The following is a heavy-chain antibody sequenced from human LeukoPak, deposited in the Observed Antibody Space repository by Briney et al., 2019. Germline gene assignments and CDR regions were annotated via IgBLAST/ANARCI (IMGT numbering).Heavy chain of an antibody. CDR2: ISSSSSTI. V-gene: IGHV3-48*01. Sequence: GGSLRLSCAASGFTFSTYSMNWVRQAPGKGLEWVSYISSSSSTIYYADSVKGRFTISRDNAKNSLYLQMNSLRAEDTAVYYCARDREDCGGDCYIPDYWGQGTLVTVSS. CDR1: GFTFSTYS. CDR3: ARDREDCGGDCYIPDY. J-gene: IGHJ4*02. D-gene: IGHD2-21*02.